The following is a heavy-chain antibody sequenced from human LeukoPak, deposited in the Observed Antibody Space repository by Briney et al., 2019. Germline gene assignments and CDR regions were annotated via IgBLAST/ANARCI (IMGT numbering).Heavy chain of an antibody. D-gene: IGHD3-10*01. CDR3: ARRLGRKFGERFYYYHYMDV. J-gene: IGHJ6*03. CDR1: GGSFSGYY. Sequence: PSETLSLTCAVYGGSFSGYYWSWIRQPPGKGVEWIGEINHSGSTNYNPSLKSRVTISVDTSKNQFSLKLSSVTAADTAVYYCARRLGRKFGERFYYYHYMDVWGKGTTVTISS. V-gene: IGHV4-34*01. CDR2: INHSGST.